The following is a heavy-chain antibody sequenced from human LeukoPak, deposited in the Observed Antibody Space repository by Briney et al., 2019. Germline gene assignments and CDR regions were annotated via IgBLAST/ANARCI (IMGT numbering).Heavy chain of an antibody. V-gene: IGHV3-7*03. CDR3: ARDLSEFLIDY. D-gene: IGHD3-10*01. CDR1: GFTFSSYW. CDR2: IKQDGSEK. Sequence: PGGSLRLSCAASGFTFSSYWMSWVGQAPGKGREWVANIKQDGSEKYYVDSVKGRFTISRDNAKNSLYLQMNSLRAEDTAVYYCARDLSEFLIDYWGQGTLVTVSS. J-gene: IGHJ4*02.